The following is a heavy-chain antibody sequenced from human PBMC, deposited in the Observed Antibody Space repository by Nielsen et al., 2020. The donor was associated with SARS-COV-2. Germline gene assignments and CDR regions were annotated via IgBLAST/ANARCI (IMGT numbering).Heavy chain of an antibody. CDR1: GFTFSSYG. Sequence: GESLKISCAASGFTFSSYGMHWVRQAPGKGLEWVAFIRFDGSNAYFVDSVKGRFTISRDNSKNTLYLQMNSLRPEDTAVYYCAAAGDSSGYYPHFYYYGMDVWGQGTTVTVSS. CDR3: AAAGDSSGYYPHFYYYGMDV. V-gene: IGHV3-30*02. D-gene: IGHD3-22*01. CDR2: IRFDGSNA. J-gene: IGHJ6*02.